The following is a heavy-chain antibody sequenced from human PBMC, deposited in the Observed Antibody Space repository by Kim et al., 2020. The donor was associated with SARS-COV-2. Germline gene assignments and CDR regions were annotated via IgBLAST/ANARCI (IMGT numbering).Heavy chain of an antibody. CDR3: ASVNYYDSSGYYGDHDAFDI. CDR2: IIPIFGTA. V-gene: IGHV1-69*13. Sequence: SVKVSCKASGGTFSSYAISWVRQAPGQGLEWMGGIIPIFGTANYAQKFQGRVTITADESTSTAYMELSSLRSEDTAVYYCASVNYYDSSGYYGDHDAFDIWGQGTMVTVSS. D-gene: IGHD3-22*01. J-gene: IGHJ3*02. CDR1: GGTFSSYA.